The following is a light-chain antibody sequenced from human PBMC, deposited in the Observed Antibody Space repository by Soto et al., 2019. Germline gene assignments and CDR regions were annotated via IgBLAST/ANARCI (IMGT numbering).Light chain of an antibody. Sequence: DIQMTQFPSSLSASVGDRVTITCRASQSISTNLSWYQKKPGKAPKLLIYAASTLQSGVSSRFSGTGSGTDFSLTISSLQPEDFAIYFCQQSYITLYSFGQGTKLEIK. CDR1: QSISTN. V-gene: IGKV1-39*01. J-gene: IGKJ2*03. CDR3: QQSYITLYS. CDR2: AAS.